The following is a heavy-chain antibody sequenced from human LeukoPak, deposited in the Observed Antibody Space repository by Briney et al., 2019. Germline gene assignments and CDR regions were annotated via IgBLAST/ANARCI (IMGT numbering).Heavy chain of an antibody. CDR3: ARDGLYPGHDYVWGSYRYIRWYGMDV. Sequence: SVTVSCTASGGTFSSYAISWVRQAPGQGLEWMGGIIPIFGTANYAQKFQGRVTITADESTSTAYMELSSLRSEDTAVYYCARDGLYPGHDYVWGSYRYIRWYGMDVWGQGTTVTVSS. J-gene: IGHJ6*02. D-gene: IGHD3-16*02. V-gene: IGHV1-69*01. CDR2: IIPIFGTA. CDR1: GGTFSSYA.